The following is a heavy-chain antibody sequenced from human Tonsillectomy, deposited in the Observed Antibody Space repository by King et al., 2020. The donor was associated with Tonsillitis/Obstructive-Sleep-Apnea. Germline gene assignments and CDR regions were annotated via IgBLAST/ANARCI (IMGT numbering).Heavy chain of an antibody. CDR3: ARDYYDNSGYYMDV. CDR2: MNPNIGNT. J-gene: IGHJ6*03. D-gene: IGHD3-22*01. CDR1: GYTFTTYD. V-gene: IGHV1-8*01. Sequence: VQLVESGAEVKKPGASVKVSCKASGYTFTTYDINWVRQATGQGLEWMGWMNPNIGNTGYVQKFQGRVTMTRNTCISTAYMELSSLRSADTAVYYCARDYYDNSGYYMDVWGKGTTVTVSS.